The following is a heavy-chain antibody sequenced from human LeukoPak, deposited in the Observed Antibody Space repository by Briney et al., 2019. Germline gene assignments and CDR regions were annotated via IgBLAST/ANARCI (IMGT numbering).Heavy chain of an antibody. CDR3: AKGFYYCSDGCPQYYYYMDV. CDR1: GFTFSRHG. V-gene: IGHV3-30*02. D-gene: IGHD2-15*01. CDR2: IRYDGSDK. J-gene: IGHJ6*03. Sequence: GGSLRLXCAASGFTFSRHGMHWVRQAPGKGLEWVAFIRYDGSDKYYADSVKGRFTISRDNSEDTLYLQMNSLRPEDTAVYYCAKGFYYCSDGCPQYYYYMDVWGKGTTVIVSS.